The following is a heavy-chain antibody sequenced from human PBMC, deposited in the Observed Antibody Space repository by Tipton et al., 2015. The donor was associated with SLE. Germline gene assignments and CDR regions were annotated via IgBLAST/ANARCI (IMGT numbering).Heavy chain of an antibody. V-gene: IGHV4-30-4*01. CDR1: GVSISGGDDY. CDR2: TYNDGGP. CDR3: ARATATPATFHI. J-gene: IGHJ3*02. Sequence: TLSLTCTVSGVSISGGDDYWTWIRQPPGKGLEWIGYTYNDGGPFYDPSFKSRVTISGDESKNQFSLNLRSVSDADTAVYYCARATATPATFHIWGQGTVVAVSS.